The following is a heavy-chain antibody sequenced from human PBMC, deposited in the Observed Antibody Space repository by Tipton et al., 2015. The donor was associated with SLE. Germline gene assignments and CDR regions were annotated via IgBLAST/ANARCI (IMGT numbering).Heavy chain of an antibody. CDR2: ISHSGTT. CDR1: GESLSGYY. V-gene: IGHV4-34*01. D-gene: IGHD2-2*01. J-gene: IGHJ3*01. Sequence: TLSLTCAVYGESLSGYYWIWIRQSPGKGLEWIGEISHSGTTNYNPSLKSRVTISVDTSNNQFSLKLYSVTAADTAVYYCARPPSSSPFDAFDLWGPGDNGHRLF. CDR3: ARPPSSSPFDAFDL.